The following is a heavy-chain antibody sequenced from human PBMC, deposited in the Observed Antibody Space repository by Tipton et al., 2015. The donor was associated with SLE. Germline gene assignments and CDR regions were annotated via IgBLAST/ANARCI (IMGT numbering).Heavy chain of an antibody. V-gene: IGHV4-39*07. J-gene: IGHJ2*01. Sequence: TLSLTCTVSGDSITNSNYNWGWIRQSPGKGLEWIGSISYSGDTNYNPSLMSRVTIPRDMSKNQFSLKLSFVTAADTAVYYCARRGSWWYFDLWGRGTLVTVSS. CDR3: ARRGSWWYFDL. CDR1: GDSITNSNYN. D-gene: IGHD1-26*01. CDR2: ISYSGDT.